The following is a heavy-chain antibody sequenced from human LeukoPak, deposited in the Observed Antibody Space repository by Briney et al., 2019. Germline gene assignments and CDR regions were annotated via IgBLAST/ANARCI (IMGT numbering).Heavy chain of an antibody. Sequence: GGSLRLSCAASGFTFSTYWMHWVRHAPGKGLVWVSHINSDGSTTRYADSVKGRFTISRDNAKNTLYLQMNSLRAEDTAVYYCAKDSRHRIVGTTTFLDYWGQGTLVTVSS. CDR1: GFTFSTYW. D-gene: IGHD1-26*01. J-gene: IGHJ4*02. CDR2: INSDGSTT. CDR3: AKDSRHRIVGTTTFLDY. V-gene: IGHV3-74*01.